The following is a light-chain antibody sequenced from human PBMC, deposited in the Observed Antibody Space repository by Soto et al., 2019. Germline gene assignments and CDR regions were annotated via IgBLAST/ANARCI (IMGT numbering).Light chain of an antibody. Sequence: ETVLTQSPGTLSLSPGERATLSCRASQSDSTNFLAWYQQKPGQPPRLLIYATSIRATGIPDRFSGSWSGTDFTLTISRLEPEDFAVYYCQQYGSSPLTFGQGTKVEIK. CDR3: QQYGSSPLT. CDR1: QSDSTNF. CDR2: ATS. J-gene: IGKJ1*01. V-gene: IGKV3-20*01.